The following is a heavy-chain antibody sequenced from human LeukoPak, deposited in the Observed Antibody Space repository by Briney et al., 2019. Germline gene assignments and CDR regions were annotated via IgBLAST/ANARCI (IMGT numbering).Heavy chain of an antibody. CDR2: ISGSGGST. CDR1: GFTFSDYA. J-gene: IGHJ4*02. CDR3: AKDVEQWLVRRFDY. D-gene: IGHD6-19*01. Sequence: GGSLRLSCAASGFTFSDYAMSWVRQAPGRGLEWVSAISGSGGSTYYADSVKGRFTISRDNSKNTLYLQMNSLRAEDTAVYYCAKDVEQWLVRRFDYWGQGTLSPSPQ. V-gene: IGHV3-23*01.